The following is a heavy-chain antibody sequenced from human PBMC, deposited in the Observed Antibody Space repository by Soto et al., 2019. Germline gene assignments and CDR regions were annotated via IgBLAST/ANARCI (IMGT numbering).Heavy chain of an antibody. CDR2: ISYSGHT. V-gene: IGHV4-59*08. J-gene: IGHJ6*02. CDR3: ATQGFGTSHGLVDV. CDR1: GGSITSITNHY. Sequence: QVRLQESGPGLVKPSETLSLTCTVSGGSITSITNHYCSWIRQPPGKGLEWIGYISYSGHTSHNPSLYSRVILPVDTSKNQGSLNLASVTAADTAVYYCATQGFGTSHGLVDVWGQGTTVTVSS. D-gene: IGHD1-7*01.